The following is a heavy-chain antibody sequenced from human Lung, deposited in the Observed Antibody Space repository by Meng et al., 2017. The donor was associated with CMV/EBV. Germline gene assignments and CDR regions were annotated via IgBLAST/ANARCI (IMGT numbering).Heavy chain of an antibody. J-gene: IGHJ4*02. CDR2: IYHSGST. CDR3: ARVGQWLPIDY. CDR1: GGSISSSDW. D-gene: IGHD6-19*01. V-gene: IGHV4-4*02. Sequence: QLRLQCGGPGLVKLAGPLSLPCAVSGGSISSSDWWRWVRQPPGKGLEWIGEIYHSGSTNYNPSLKSRVTISVDKSKNQFSLNLSSVTAADTAVYYCARVGQWLPIDYWGQGTLVTVSS.